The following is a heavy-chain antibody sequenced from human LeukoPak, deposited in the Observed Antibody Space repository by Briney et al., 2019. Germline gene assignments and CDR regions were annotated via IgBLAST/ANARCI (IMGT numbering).Heavy chain of an antibody. CDR1: GYTFTSYD. CDR3: AISYGSGSYYPLFDY. V-gene: IGHV1-8*01. CDR2: MSPNSGNT. J-gene: IGHJ4*02. D-gene: IGHD3-10*01. Sequence: ASVKVSCKASGYTFTSYDINWVRQATGQGLEWMGWMSPNSGNTGYAQKFQGRVTMTRNTSISTAYMELSSLRSEDTAVYYCAISYGSGSYYPLFDYWGQGTLVTVSS.